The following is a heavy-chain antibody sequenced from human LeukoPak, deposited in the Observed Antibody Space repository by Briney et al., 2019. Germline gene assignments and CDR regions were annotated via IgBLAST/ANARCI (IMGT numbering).Heavy chain of an antibody. Sequence: PGGSLRLSCAASGFTFSSYGMHWVRQAPGKGLEWVAVISYDGSNKYYADSVKGRFTISRDNSKNTLYLQMNSLRAEDTAIYYCANVGLLVGATVGHWGQGTLVTVSS. V-gene: IGHV3-30*18. CDR3: ANVGLLVGATVGH. J-gene: IGHJ4*02. CDR1: GFTFSSYG. D-gene: IGHD1-26*01. CDR2: ISYDGSNK.